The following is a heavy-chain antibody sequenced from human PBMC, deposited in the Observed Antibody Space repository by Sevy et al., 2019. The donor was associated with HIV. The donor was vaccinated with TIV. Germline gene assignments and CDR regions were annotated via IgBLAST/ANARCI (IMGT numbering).Heavy chain of an antibody. Sequence: GGSLRLSCSASGFTFSDHYVDWVRQAPGKGLEWVGRIRNRPNGYTTEYAASVEGRFTISRDDSKNSLYLQMNSLKTEDSAVYYCVRGPNCGVGGCQQISPYCLDVWGKGATVTVSS. CDR1: GFTFSDHY. CDR2: IRNRPNGYTT. V-gene: IGHV3-72*01. CDR3: VRGPNCGVGGCQQISPYCLDV. D-gene: IGHD2-21*01. J-gene: IGHJ6*03.